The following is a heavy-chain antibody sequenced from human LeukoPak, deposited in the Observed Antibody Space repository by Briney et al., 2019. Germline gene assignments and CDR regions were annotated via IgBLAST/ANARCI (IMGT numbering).Heavy chain of an antibody. CDR3: ARDTGEARGYSYGSFDY. V-gene: IGHV1-69*13. CDR1: GGTFSSYA. D-gene: IGHD5-18*01. J-gene: IGHJ4*02. CDR2: IIPIFGTA. Sequence: SVKVSCKASGGTFSSYAISWVRQAPGQGLEWMGGIIPIFGTANYAQKFQGRVTITADESTSTAYMELSSLRSEDTAVYYCARDTGEARGYSYGSFDYWGQGTLVTVSS.